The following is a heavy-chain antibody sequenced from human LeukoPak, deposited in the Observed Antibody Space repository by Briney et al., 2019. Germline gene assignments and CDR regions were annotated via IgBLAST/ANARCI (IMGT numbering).Heavy chain of an antibody. D-gene: IGHD3-16*01. V-gene: IGHV3-7*03. Sequence: GGSLRLSCAASGFTFSSYWMNWARQAPGKGLEWVASIKHNGNVNYYVDSVKGRFTSSRDNAKNSLYLQMSNLRAEDTAVYFCARGGGLDVWGQGATVTVSS. CDR2: IKHNGNVN. CDR3: ARGGGLDV. J-gene: IGHJ6*02. CDR1: GFTFSSYW.